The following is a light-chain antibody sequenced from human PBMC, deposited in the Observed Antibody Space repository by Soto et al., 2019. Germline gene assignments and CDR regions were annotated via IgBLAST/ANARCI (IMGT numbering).Light chain of an antibody. V-gene: IGLV2-14*01. CDR2: DVS. CDR3: SSYTSSNTLV. J-gene: IGLJ1*01. CDR1: SSDVGGYNY. Sequence: QSALTQPASVSGSPGRSITISCTGTSSDVGGYNYVSWYQQHLGKVPKLMIYDVSNRPSGVSNRFSGSKSGNTASLAISGLQAEDEADYYCSSYTSSNTLVFGPGTKVTVL.